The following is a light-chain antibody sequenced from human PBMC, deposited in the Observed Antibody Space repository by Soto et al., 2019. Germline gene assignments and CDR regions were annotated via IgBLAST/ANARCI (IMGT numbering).Light chain of an antibody. J-gene: IGKJ1*01. V-gene: IGKV3-15*01. CDR1: QGVSRK. Sequence: DIFITQSPASLSVAPGERVTFSCRASQGVSRKLAWYQHKPGQAPRLLISGASTGATGIPGRFSGSGSGTEFTLTISSLQSEDFAVYYCQQYDDWPSFGQGTKVDI. CDR2: GAS. CDR3: QQYDDWPS.